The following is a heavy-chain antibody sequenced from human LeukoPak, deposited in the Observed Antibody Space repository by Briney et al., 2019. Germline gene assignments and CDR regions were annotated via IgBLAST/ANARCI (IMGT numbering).Heavy chain of an antibody. D-gene: IGHD3-9*01. J-gene: IGHJ3*02. CDR3: TRVAPRHFDWLLEDAFDI. CDR2: ISAYNGNT. Sequence: GASVKVSCKASGYTFTSYGISWVRQAPGQGLEWMGWISAYNGNTNYAQKLQGRVTMTTDTSTSTAYMELRSLGSDDTAVYYCTRVAPRHFDWLLEDAFDIWGQGTMVTVSS. CDR1: GYTFTSYG. V-gene: IGHV1-18*01.